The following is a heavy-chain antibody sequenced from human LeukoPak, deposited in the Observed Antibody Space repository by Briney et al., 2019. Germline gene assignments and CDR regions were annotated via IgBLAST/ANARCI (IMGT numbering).Heavy chain of an antibody. V-gene: IGHV4-4*07. CDR1: GGSINSYY. CDR2: IYTSGST. J-gene: IGHJ5*02. D-gene: IGHD4-17*01. CDR3: ARDFEDLSDYGDYEFRSRFDP. Sequence: SETLSLTCTVSGGSINSYYWSWIRQPAGKGLEWIGRIYTSGSTNYNPSLKSRVTMSVDTSKNQFSLKLSSVTAADTAVYYCARDFEDLSDYGDYEFRSRFDPWGQGTLVTVSS.